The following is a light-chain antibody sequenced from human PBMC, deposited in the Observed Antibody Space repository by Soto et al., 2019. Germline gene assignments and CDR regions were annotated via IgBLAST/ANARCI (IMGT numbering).Light chain of an antibody. Sequence: QAVVAQPPSVSGAPGQRVTISCTGSSSDIGAGYDVHWYQQLPGTTPKLLISGNSNRPSGVPDRFSGSKSGTSASLAISGLQAEDEATYYCQTFDSSLRVLFGGGTKVTVL. V-gene: IGLV1-40*01. CDR1: SSDIGAGYD. CDR2: GNS. J-gene: IGLJ2*01. CDR3: QTFDSSLRVL.